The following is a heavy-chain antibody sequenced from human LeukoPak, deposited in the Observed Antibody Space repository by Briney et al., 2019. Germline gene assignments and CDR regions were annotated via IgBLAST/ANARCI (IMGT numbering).Heavy chain of an antibody. CDR3: AGAAGYYDSSGYYPPYGMDV. CDR1: GYTFTSYA. J-gene: IGHJ6*02. Sequence: ASVKVSCKASGYTFTSYAMNWVRQAPGQGLEWMGWINTNTGNPTYAQGFTGRFVFSLDTSVSTAYLQISSLKAEDTAVYYCAGAAGYYDSSGYYPPYGMDVWGQGTTVTVSS. CDR2: INTNTGNP. D-gene: IGHD3-22*01. V-gene: IGHV7-4-1*02.